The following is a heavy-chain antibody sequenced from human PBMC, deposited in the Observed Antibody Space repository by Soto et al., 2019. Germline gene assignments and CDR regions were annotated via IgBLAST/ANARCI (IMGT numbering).Heavy chain of an antibody. D-gene: IGHD6-25*01. CDR1: GDSIGTTHSY. CDR2: IHYSGST. Sequence: SLTCTVSGDSIGTTHSYWAWIRQSPGKGLEWIGNIHYSGSTYYMPSLRSRVTLSVDTSKNQFSLRLTSVTAEDTAVYYCATLGVTAAAGNFDYWGQGTLVTVSS. J-gene: IGHJ4*02. V-gene: IGHV4-39*01. CDR3: ATLGVTAAAGNFDY.